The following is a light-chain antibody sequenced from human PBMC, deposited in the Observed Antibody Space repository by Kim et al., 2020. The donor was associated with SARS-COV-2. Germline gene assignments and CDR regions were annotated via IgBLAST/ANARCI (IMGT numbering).Light chain of an antibody. CDR2: AAS. CDR3: QQSYSAPYT. CDR1: QTIDTY. V-gene: IGKV1-39*01. J-gene: IGKJ2*01. Sequence: DIQMTQSPSSLSASVGDRVSITCRAAQTIDTYLNWYQQKPGKAPKLLIYAASTLQSGVPSRFSGSGSGTDFTLTLNSLQPEDFATYYCQQSYSAPYTFGQGTKLEIK.